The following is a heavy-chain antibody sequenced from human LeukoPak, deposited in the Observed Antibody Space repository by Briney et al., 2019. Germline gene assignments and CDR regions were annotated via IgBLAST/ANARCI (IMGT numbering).Heavy chain of an antibody. J-gene: IGHJ4*02. CDR3: AKDSYGGTSFDY. CDR2: ISGSGGST. D-gene: IGHD4-23*01. Sequence: GGSLRLSCAASGFSFGSYGMHWVRQAPGKGLEWVSAISGSGGSTYYADSVKGRFTISRDNSKNTLYLQMNSLRAEDTAVYYCAKDSYGGTSFDYWGQGTLVTVSS. V-gene: IGHV3-23*01. CDR1: GFSFGSYG.